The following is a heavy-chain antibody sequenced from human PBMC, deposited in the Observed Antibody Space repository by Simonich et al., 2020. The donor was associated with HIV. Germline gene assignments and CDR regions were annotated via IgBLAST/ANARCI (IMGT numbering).Heavy chain of an antibody. CDR3: VRGRNFYDSVGSRRNHHYYYMDV. Sequence: GESGGGLVKPGGSLRLSCAASGFTFSSYSMNWVRQAPGKGLEWVLYIRSSRKYIYYADSAKGRFSISRDNARDSLYLQMNSLRTEDTAVYYCVRGRNFYDSVGSRRNHHYYYMDVWGKGTTVTVSS. J-gene: IGHJ6*03. D-gene: IGHD3-22*01. CDR1: GFTFSSYS. CDR2: IRSSRKYI. V-gene: IGHV3-21*01.